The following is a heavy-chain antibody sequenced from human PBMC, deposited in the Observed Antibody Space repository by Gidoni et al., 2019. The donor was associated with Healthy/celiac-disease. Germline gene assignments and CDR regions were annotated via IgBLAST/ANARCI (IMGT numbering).Heavy chain of an antibody. V-gene: IGHV3-23*01. CDR2: ISGSGVIT. Sequence: EVQLLESGGGLVQPGGSLRLSCAAPGFAFSSSAMSWVRQAPGKGREWVSAISGSGVITYYADPVKDRFTRSRDNSKNTRYLQMNSLRAEDTAVYYCAKGGYCSGGSCYNYYYYMDVWGKGTTVTVSS. CDR3: AKGGYCSGGSCYNYYYYMDV. D-gene: IGHD2-15*01. J-gene: IGHJ6*03. CDR1: GFAFSSSA.